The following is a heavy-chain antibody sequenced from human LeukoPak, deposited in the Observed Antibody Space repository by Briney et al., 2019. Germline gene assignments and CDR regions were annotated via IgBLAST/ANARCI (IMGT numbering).Heavy chain of an antibody. CDR2: IFYSGST. V-gene: IGHV4-39*01. Sequence: SETLSLTCTVSGGSISSSSYYWGWIRQPPGKGLEWIETIFYSGSTYYNPSLKSRVTISIDTSKNQFSLKLSSVTAADTAVYFCARRPAQYGATPDYYFDYWGKGTLVTVSS. D-gene: IGHD2-15*01. CDR3: ARRPAQYGATPDYYFDY. CDR1: GGSISSSSYY. J-gene: IGHJ4*02.